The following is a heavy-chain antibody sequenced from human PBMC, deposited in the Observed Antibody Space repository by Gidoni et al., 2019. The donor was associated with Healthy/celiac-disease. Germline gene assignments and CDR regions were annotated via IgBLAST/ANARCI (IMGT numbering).Heavy chain of an antibody. CDR3: ARARAGSGMDV. V-gene: IGHV3-13*01. CDR2: IGTAGDT. D-gene: IGHD1-26*01. J-gene: IGHJ6*02. Sequence: EVQLVESGGGLVQPGGSLRPSCAASGFTFSSYDMHWFRQATGKGLEWVSAIGTAGDTYYPGSVKGRFTISRENAKNSLYLQMNSLRAGDTAVYYCARARAGSGMDVWGQGTTVTVSS. CDR1: GFTFSSYD.